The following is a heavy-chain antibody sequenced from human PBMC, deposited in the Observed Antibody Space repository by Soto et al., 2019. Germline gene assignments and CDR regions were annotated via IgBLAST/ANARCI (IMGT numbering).Heavy chain of an antibody. D-gene: IGHD2-2*01. CDR3: AKDRRYPRDYFHY. CDR2: VSPNGQGI. V-gene: IGHV3-23*01. J-gene: IGHJ4*02. CDR1: GFTLGRYG. Sequence: GGSLRLSCAASGFTLGRYGMSWVRQAPGKGLEWVSAVSPNGQGIYYADSVRGRFTISRDFSKNTVFLHMDSLRAEDTAVYYCAKDRRYPRDYFHYWGQGTLVTVSS.